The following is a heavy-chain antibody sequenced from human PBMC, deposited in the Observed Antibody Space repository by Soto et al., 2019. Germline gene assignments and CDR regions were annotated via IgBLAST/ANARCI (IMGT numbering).Heavy chain of an antibody. CDR3: ARHFSGDYFDY. J-gene: IGHJ4*02. CDR1: GDSITSNSYF. V-gene: IGHV4-39*01. CDR2: IYYSGTT. Sequence: QLQLQESGPGLVKPSETLSLTCTVSGDSITSNSYFWAWIRQPPGKGLEWIGSIYYSGTTYYNPSLKSRVTISVDRSKNQFSLKLSSVTAADTAVYYCARHFSGDYFDYWGQGALVTVSS.